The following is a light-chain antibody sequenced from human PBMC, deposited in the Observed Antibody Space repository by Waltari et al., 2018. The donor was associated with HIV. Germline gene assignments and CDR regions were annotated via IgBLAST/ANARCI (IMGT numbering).Light chain of an antibody. CDR2: GAS. V-gene: IGKV3-15*01. J-gene: IGKJ1*01. CDR3: QQYDTWPRT. Sequence: ETVMTQSPDSLSVSPGERDILSCRASQSVRSNLAWYQQKPGQAPRLLIYGASTRATGIPARFSGSGSGTEFTLTISNLKSEDSAVYYCQQYDTWPRTFGQGTKVEIK. CDR1: QSVRSN.